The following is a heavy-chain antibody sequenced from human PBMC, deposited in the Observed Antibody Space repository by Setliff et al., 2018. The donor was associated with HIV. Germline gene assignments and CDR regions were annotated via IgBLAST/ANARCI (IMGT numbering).Heavy chain of an antibody. D-gene: IGHD6-13*01. CDR2: IYQSGST. CDR1: GGSISSSNW. CDR3: ARTAPPRIAAPYNDPFDI. V-gene: IGHV4-4*02. Sequence: PSETLSLTCAVSGGSISSSNWWTWVRQPPGKGLEWIGEIYQSGSTNYNPSLKSRVTISVDKSKKQFSLNLTSVTAADTAVYYCARTAPPRIAAPYNDPFDIWGRGTMVTVSS. J-gene: IGHJ3*02.